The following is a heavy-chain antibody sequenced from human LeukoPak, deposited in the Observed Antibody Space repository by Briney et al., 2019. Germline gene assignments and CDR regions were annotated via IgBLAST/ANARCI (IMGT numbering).Heavy chain of an antibody. Sequence: GESLKIPCKGSGYSFTTNWIGWVRQMPGKGLEGLGIIYPGDSDTRYSPSFQGQVTISADKSISTAYLQWSSLKASDTAMYYCASHYGGNPLGYWGQGTLVTVSS. V-gene: IGHV5-51*01. CDR3: ASHYGGNPLGY. J-gene: IGHJ4*02. CDR1: GYSFTTNW. D-gene: IGHD4-23*01. CDR2: IYPGDSDT.